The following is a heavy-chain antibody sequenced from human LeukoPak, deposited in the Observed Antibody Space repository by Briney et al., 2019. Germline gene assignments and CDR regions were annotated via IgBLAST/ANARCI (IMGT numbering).Heavy chain of an antibody. V-gene: IGHV1-8*02. J-gene: IGHJ4*02. D-gene: IGHD6-13*01. CDR1: GYTFTSYD. Sequence: GASVKVSCKASGYTFTSYDINWVRQATGQGLEWMGWMNPNSGNTGYAQKFQGRVTMTRNTSISTAYMELSSLISEDTAVYYCARKIEAAQVSDYWGQGTLVTVSS. CDR2: MNPNSGNT. CDR3: ARKIEAAQVSDY.